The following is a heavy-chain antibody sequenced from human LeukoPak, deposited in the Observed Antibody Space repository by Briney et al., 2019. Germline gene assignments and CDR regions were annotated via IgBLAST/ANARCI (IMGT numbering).Heavy chain of an antibody. V-gene: IGHV3-21*01. J-gene: IGHJ4*02. Sequence: GGSLRLSCSASGFTFSDYDMNWVRQAPGKGLEWVSSISYLSSHVYYGDSVKGRFSISRDNAKNSLYLQMNSLRAEDTAIYYCGRAFPPLRTSSAGDLWGQGILVTVSS. D-gene: IGHD3-16*01. CDR1: GFTFSDYD. CDR3: GRAFPPLRTSSAGDL. CDR2: ISYLSSHV.